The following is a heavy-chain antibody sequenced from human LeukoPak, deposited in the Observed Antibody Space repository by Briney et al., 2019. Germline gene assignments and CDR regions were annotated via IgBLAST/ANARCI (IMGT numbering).Heavy chain of an antibody. Sequence: ASVKVSCKASGYTFTGYYMHWVRQAPGQGLEWMGWINPNSGGTNYAQKFQGRVTMTRDTSISTAYMELSRLRSDDTAVYYCARDQYYYDSSGYYLIDYWGQGTLVTVPS. CDR1: GYTFTGYY. D-gene: IGHD3-22*01. V-gene: IGHV1-2*02. CDR3: ARDQYYYDSSGYYLIDY. CDR2: INPNSGGT. J-gene: IGHJ4*02.